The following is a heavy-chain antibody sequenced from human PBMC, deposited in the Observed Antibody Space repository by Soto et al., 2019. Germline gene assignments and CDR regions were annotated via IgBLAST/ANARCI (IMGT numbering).Heavy chain of an antibody. Sequence: ASVKVSCKTSGYTFTYYYIQWVRQAPGQGFEYMGRINPSGGSTSYEQKFQGRVTMTRDTSSSTVYMELSSLRSDDTAVYYCARESNGWYKSPDSWGQGTLVTVSS. D-gene: IGHD6-19*01. CDR2: INPSGGST. CDR1: GYTFTYYY. J-gene: IGHJ4*02. CDR3: ARESNGWYKSPDS. V-gene: IGHV1-46*01.